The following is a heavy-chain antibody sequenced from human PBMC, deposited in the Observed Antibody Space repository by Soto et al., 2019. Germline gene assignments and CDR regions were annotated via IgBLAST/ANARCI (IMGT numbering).Heavy chain of an antibody. J-gene: IGHJ2*01. D-gene: IGHD1-20*01. CDR3: ARDLITASGGPNWYFDL. CDR2: VNDDGSST. Sequence: VESGGGLVQPGGSLRLSCASSGFTLSRHWMHWVRQAPGKGLVWVARVNDDGSSTAYGDSVRGRFTISRDNAKNTLYLQMDSLKTEDTAVYYCARDLITASGGPNWYFDLWGRGTLVTVSS. V-gene: IGHV3-74*01. CDR1: GFTLSRHW.